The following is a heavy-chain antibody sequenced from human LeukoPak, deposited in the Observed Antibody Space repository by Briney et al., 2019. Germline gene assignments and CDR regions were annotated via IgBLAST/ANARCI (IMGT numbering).Heavy chain of an antibody. V-gene: IGHV3-48*04. Sequence: GGSLRLSCAASGFTFSSYSMNWVRQAPGKGLEWVSYISSSSSTIYYADSVKGRFTISRDNAKNSLYLQMNSLRAEDTAVYYCARAPYYYDREYYFDYWAREPWSPSPQ. D-gene: IGHD3-22*01. CDR1: GFTFSSYS. CDR3: ARAPYYYDREYYFDY. J-gene: IGHJ4*02. CDR2: ISSSSSTI.